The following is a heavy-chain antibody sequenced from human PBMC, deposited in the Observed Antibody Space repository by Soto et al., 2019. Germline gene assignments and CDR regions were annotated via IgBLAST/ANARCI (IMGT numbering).Heavy chain of an antibody. D-gene: IGHD2-15*01. V-gene: IGHV3-74*01. Sequence: EVQLVESGGDFVQPGGSLRLSCVASGFAFSSHWMYWVRQAPGKGLVWVSRINSDGTITTYADSVKGRFTISRDNAKNTLYLQMNSLRVEDTALYYCVRHPDKYSYSGLDVWGQGTTVIVS. J-gene: IGHJ6*02. CDR3: VRHPDKYSYSGLDV. CDR2: INSDGTIT. CDR1: GFAFSSHW.